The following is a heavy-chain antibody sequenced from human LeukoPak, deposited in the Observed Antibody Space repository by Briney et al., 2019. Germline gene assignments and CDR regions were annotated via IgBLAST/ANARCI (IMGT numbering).Heavy chain of an antibody. D-gene: IGHD6-19*01. Sequence: SETLSLTCTVSGGSISSYYWSWIRQPPGKGLEWIGYIYSSGSTNYNPSLKSRITMSVDTSKNQFSLKLSSVTAADTAVYYCARLYGFGRQLAVAGTNFDYWGQGTLVTVSS. CDR1: GGSISSYY. CDR3: ARLYGFGRQLAVAGTNFDY. J-gene: IGHJ4*02. CDR2: IYSSGST. V-gene: IGHV4-59*01.